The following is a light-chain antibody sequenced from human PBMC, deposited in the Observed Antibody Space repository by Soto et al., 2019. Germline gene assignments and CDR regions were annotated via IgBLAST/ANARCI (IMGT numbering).Light chain of an antibody. Sequence: QSALTQPASVSGSPGQSITISCTGTSSDVGDYDYVSWYQQYAGKAPKMMIYEVSNRPSGVSNRFSGSKSGNTASLTISGLQAEDEADYYCSSYRSTNTLLFGGETKLTVL. J-gene: IGLJ2*01. CDR2: EVS. CDR1: SSDVGDYDY. V-gene: IGLV2-14*01. CDR3: SSYRSTNTLL.